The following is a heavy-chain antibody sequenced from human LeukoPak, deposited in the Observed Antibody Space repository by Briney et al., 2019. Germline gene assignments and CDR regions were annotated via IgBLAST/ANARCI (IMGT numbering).Heavy chain of an antibody. J-gene: IGHJ4*02. CDR3: AKDRLSNGDPAAY. Sequence: QTGGSLRLSCAASGFTFTNYGMTWVRQAPGKGLEWVSTISSSGISTYYADSVKGRFTISRDNSKNTLYLQMNNLRAEDTALYYCAKDRLSNGDPAAYWGQGTLVTVSS. CDR2: ISSSGIST. CDR1: GFTFTNYG. D-gene: IGHD4-17*01. V-gene: IGHV3-23*01.